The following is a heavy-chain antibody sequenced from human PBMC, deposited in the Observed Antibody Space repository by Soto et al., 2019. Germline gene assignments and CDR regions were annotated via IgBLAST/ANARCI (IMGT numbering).Heavy chain of an antibody. CDR1: GFTFSSYA. V-gene: IGHV3-23*01. Sequence: EVQLLESGGGLVQPGGSLRLSCAASGFTFSSYAMSWVRQAPGKGLEWVSAISGSGGSTYYADSVKGRFTISRDNSKNTLYLHMNSLRAEDTAVYYCAKSGVRGVIPTPIYYYYYMDVWGKGTTVTVSS. D-gene: IGHD3-10*01. CDR2: ISGSGGST. CDR3: AKSGVRGVIPTPIYYYYYMDV. J-gene: IGHJ6*03.